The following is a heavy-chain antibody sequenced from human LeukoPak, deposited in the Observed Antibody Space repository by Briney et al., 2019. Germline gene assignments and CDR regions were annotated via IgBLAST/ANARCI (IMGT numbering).Heavy chain of an antibody. J-gene: IGHJ4*02. CDR3: AKLSLGDSSGYYPLFDY. CDR1: GFTFRSYA. CDR2: ISGSGGST. V-gene: IGHV3-23*01. D-gene: IGHD3-22*01. Sequence: GGSLRLSCAASGFTFRSYAMIWVRQAPGKGLEWVSAISGSGGSTYYADSVKGRFTISRDNSKNTLYLQMNSLRAEDTTVYYCAKLSLGDSSGYYPLFDYWGQGTLVTVSS.